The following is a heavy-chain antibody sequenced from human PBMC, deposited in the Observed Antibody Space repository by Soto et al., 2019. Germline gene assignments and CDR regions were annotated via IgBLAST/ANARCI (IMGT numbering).Heavy chain of an antibody. V-gene: IGHV4-39*01. J-gene: IGHJ5*02. CDR3: TKVSSGWFDP. CDR1: GGSISSSGFS. Sequence: SETLSLTCTVSGGSISSSGFSRCWVRHPPGKGLEWIGCAYYSGNTYYNPSLKSRVTISVDTSGNQFSLRLNSVTAADTAVYYCTKVSSGWFDPWGQGTLVTVSS. D-gene: IGHD2-8*01. CDR2: AYYSGNT.